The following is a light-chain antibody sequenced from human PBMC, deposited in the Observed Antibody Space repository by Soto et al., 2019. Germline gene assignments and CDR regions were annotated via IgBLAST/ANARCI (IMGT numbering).Light chain of an antibody. CDR3: QQYNSSSLT. CDR1: QSISSW. J-gene: IGKJ4*01. Sequence: DIQMTQSPSTLSASVGDRVTITCRASQSISSWLAWYQQKPGKAPKLLTYDASSLESGVPSRFSGSGSGTEFTLTISSLQPDDFATYYCQQYNSSSLTFGGGTKVEIK. V-gene: IGKV1-5*01. CDR2: DAS.